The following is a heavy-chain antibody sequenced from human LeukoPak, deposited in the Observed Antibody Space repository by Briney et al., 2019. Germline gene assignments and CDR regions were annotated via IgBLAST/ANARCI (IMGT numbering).Heavy chain of an antibody. CDR1: DGSNSIYY. D-gene: IGHD3-10*01. Sequence: SETLSLTCTVSDGSNSIYYWSWIRQPPGKGLEWIGYVYSSGNTNYSPSLKGRAIISADTSKNQFSLRLTSVTAADTAVYYCVRDRELTYWGQGILVTVSS. CDR3: VRDRELTY. J-gene: IGHJ4*02. V-gene: IGHV4-4*08. CDR2: VYSSGNT.